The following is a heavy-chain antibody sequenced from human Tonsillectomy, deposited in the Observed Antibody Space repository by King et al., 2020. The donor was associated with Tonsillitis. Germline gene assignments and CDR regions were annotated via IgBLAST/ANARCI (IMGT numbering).Heavy chain of an antibody. J-gene: IGHJ6*03. D-gene: IGHD3-16*01. Sequence: VQLQESGPGLVKPSETLSLTCTVSGGSISSYYWSWIRQPPGKGLEWIGYLYYSGSTNYNPSLKSRVTISGDTSRNQFSLELTSVTAADTAVYYCAGNRSEVLNAFLGAYTYYYYMDVWGKGTTVTVSS. CDR3: AGNRSEVLNAFLGAYTYYYYMDV. V-gene: IGHV4-59*01. CDR1: GGSISSYY. CDR2: LYYSGST.